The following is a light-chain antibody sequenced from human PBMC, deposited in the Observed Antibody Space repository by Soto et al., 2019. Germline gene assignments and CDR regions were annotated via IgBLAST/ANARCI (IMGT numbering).Light chain of an antibody. CDR2: GVT. CDR1: SSDVGGYNY. J-gene: IGLJ1*01. V-gene: IGLV2-14*01. CDR3: SSYTSASTLLYL. Sequence: QSALTQPASVSGSAGESITISYTGTSSDVGGYNYVSWYQQHPGIAPKLLIYGVTNRPSGVSPRFSGSKSGNTASLTISGLQAEDEADYHCSSYTSASTLLYLFGTGTKLTV.